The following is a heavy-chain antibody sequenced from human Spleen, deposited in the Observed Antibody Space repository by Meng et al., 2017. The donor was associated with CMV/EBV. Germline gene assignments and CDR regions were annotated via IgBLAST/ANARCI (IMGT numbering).Heavy chain of an antibody. CDR1: AFTVSSEN. V-gene: IGHV3-7*01. Sequence: GESLKISCAVSAFTVSSENMKWVRQAPGKGLEWVANIKQDGSESYYVDSVKGRFTISRDNTKNSLYLQMNSLRAEDTAVYYCARDIWFGESTFDYWGQGTLVTVSS. D-gene: IGHD3-10*01. CDR3: ARDIWFGESTFDY. CDR2: IKQDGSES. J-gene: IGHJ4*02.